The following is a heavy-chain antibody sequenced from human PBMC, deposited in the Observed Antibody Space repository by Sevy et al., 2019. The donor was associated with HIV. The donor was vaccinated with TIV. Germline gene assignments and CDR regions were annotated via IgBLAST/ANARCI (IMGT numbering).Heavy chain of an antibody. CDR1: GGSITSLY. V-gene: IGHV4-59*08. CDR2: IYYNGHI. D-gene: IGHD1-26*01. J-gene: IGHJ4*02. Sequence: ETQSLTYTVSGGSITSLYWNWIRQPPGKGLEWIANIYYNGHINYNPSLKSRVTLSLDTSKNQFSLRLSSVTAADTAMYYCAGENAWGRGYSWGQGTLVTVSS. CDR3: AGENAWGRGYS.